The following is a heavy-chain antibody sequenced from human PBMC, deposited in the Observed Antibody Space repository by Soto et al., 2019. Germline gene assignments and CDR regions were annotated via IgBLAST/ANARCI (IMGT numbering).Heavy chain of an antibody. D-gene: IGHD2-2*01. CDR2: IYYSGST. CDR3: ARDGSPAAKGYWFDP. V-gene: IGHV4-31*03. CDR1: GGSISSGCYY. Sequence: SETLSLTCTVSGGSISSGCYYWSWIRQHPGKGLEWIGYIYYSGSTYYNPSLKSRVTISVDTSKNQFSLKLSSVTAADTAVYYCARDGSPAAKGYWFDPWGQGTLVTVSS. J-gene: IGHJ5*02.